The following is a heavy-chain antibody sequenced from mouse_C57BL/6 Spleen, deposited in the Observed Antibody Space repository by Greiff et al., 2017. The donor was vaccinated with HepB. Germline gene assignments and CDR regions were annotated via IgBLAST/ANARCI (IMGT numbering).Heavy chain of an antibody. CDR1: GFTFSDYY. D-gene: IGHD2-3*01. J-gene: IGHJ2*01. CDR2: INYDGSST. CDR3: ASYYDGYYGY. Sequence: EVKLVESEGGLVQPGSSMKLSCTASGFTFSDYYMAWVRQVPEKGLEWVANINYDGSSTYYLDSLKSRFIISRDNAKNILYLQMSRLKSEDTATYYCASYYDGYYGYWGQGTTLTVSS. V-gene: IGHV5-16*01.